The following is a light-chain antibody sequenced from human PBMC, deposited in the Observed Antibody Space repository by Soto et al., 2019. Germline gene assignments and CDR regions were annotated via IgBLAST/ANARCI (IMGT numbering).Light chain of an antibody. V-gene: IGLV2-8*01. J-gene: IGLJ1*01. Sequence: QSVLTQPASVSGSPGQSITISCTGTSSDVGAYIYVSWYQHHPGKAPKVMIYEVSKRPSGVPDRFSGSKSGNTASLTVSGLQPEDEADYYCSSYAGSNKSVFGTGTKVTVL. CDR1: SSDVGAYIY. CDR2: EVS. CDR3: SSYAGSNKSV.